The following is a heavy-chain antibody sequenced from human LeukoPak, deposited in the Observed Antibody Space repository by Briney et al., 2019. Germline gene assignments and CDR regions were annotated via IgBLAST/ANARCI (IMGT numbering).Heavy chain of an antibody. Sequence: SETLSLTCTGSGGSISSYYWSWLRQPAGKGPEWIGRIYTSGSTNYNPSLKSRVTMSVDTSKNQFSLKLRSVTAADTAVYYCARASGDGYILDYWGQGTLVTVSS. J-gene: IGHJ4*02. CDR1: GGSISSYY. D-gene: IGHD5-24*01. CDR2: IYTSGST. V-gene: IGHV4-4*07. CDR3: ARASGDGYILDY.